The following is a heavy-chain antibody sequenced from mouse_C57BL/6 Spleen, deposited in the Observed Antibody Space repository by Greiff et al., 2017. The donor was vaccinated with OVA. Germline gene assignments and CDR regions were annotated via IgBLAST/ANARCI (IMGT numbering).Heavy chain of an antibody. CDR2: IYPRSGNT. CDR1: GYTFTSYG. Sequence: QVQLQQSGAELARPGASVKLSCKASGYTFTSYGISWVKQRTGQGLEWIGEIYPRSGNTYYNEKFKGKATLTADKSSSTAYMELRSLTSEDSAVYFCARGYYGSSSWYFDVGGTGTTVTVSS. CDR3: ARGYYGSSSWYFDV. D-gene: IGHD1-1*01. V-gene: IGHV1-81*01. J-gene: IGHJ1*03.